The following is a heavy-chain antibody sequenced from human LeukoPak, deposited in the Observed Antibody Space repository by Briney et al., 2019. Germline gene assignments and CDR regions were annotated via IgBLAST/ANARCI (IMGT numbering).Heavy chain of an antibody. Sequence: GASVKVSCKASGYTFSSYDINWVRQATGQGLEWMGWIIPNSGNTGYAQKFQGRVTMTRNTSISTAYMELSSLRAEDTAVYYCARVRSYDILAGRRVYYYYYMDVWGKGTTVTISS. CDR3: ARVRSYDILAGRRVYYYYYMDV. V-gene: IGHV1-8*01. J-gene: IGHJ6*03. CDR1: GYTFSSYD. D-gene: IGHD3-9*01. CDR2: IIPNSGNT.